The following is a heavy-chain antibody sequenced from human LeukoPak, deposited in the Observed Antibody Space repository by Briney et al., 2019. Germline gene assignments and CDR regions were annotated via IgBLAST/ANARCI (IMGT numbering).Heavy chain of an antibody. J-gene: IGHJ4*02. CDR1: GGSFSGYY. Sequence: PSETLSLTCAVYGGSFSGYYWSWIRQPPGKGLEWIGEINHSGSTNYNPSLKSRVTISVDTSKNQFSLKLSSVTAADTAVYYCARNQYYYGSGSYYSSSNFDYWGQGTLVTVSS. CDR2: INHSGST. D-gene: IGHD3-10*01. CDR3: ARNQYYYGSGSYYSSSNFDY. V-gene: IGHV4-34*01.